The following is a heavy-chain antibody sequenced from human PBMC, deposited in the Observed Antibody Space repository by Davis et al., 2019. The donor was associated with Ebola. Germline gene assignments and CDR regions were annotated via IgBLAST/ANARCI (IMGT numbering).Heavy chain of an antibody. J-gene: IGHJ4*02. V-gene: IGHV3-64*01. CDR2: ISSNGGST. CDR3: ARGWMSIPDY. CDR1: GFTFSSYA. D-gene: IGHD2-2*03. Sequence: GGSLRLSCAASGFTFSSYAMHWVRQAPGKGLEYVSAISSNGGSTYYANSVKGRFTISRDNAKNTLYLQMNSLRAEDTAVYYCARGWMSIPDYWGQGTLVTVSS.